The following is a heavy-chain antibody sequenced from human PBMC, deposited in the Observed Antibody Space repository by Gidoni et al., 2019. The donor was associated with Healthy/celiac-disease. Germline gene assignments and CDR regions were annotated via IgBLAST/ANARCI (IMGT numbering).Heavy chain of an antibody. CDR2: INHSGST. CDR1: GGSFSVYY. V-gene: IGHV4-34*01. D-gene: IGHD3-22*01. CDR3: ARAGSDYDSSGYYVDAFDI. J-gene: IGHJ3*02. Sequence: QVQLQQWGAGLLKPSETLSLPCAVYGGSFSVYYWSWIRQPPGKGLEWIGEINHSGSTNYNPSLKSRVTISVDTSKNQFSLKLSSVTAADTAVYYCARAGSDYDSSGYYVDAFDIWGQGTMVTVSS.